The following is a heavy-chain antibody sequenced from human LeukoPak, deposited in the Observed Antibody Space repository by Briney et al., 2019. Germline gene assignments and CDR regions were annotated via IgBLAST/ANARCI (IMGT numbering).Heavy chain of an antibody. D-gene: IGHD3-10*01. J-gene: IGHJ4*02. CDR2: ISNDGSNQ. V-gene: IGHV3-30*04. CDR1: GSTFSSYA. CDR3: ARGRGAPGSSYSDY. Sequence: GGSLRLSCAASGSTFSSYAMHWVRQAPGKGLEWVAVISNDGSNQYHADSVKGRFTISRDNSKNTLYLQVNSLRAEDTAVYYCARGRGAPGSSYSDYWGQGTLVTVSS.